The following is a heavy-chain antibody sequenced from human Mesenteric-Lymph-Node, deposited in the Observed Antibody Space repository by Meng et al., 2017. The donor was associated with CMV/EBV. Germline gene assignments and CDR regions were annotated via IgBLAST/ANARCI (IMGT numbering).Heavy chain of an antibody. J-gene: IGHJ4*02. CDR1: GGSFSDYY. D-gene: IGHD2-8*01. V-gene: IGHV4-34*01. CDR2: INHSGNA. CDR3: ARGSYCTKATCHSANFDY. Sequence: SETLSLTCAVYGGSFSDYYWTWIRQPPGNGLEWIGEINHSGNAKYSPSLKSQVTISVDTSKNQFSLKLTSVTAADTAVYYCARGSYCTKATCHSANFDYWSQGTLVTVSS.